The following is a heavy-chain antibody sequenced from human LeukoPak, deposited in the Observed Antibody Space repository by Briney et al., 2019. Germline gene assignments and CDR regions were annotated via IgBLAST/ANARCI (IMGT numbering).Heavy chain of an antibody. CDR2: IYSDGST. CDR1: GFTVSSNY. J-gene: IGHJ6*02. D-gene: IGHD4/OR15-4a*01. CDR3: ARDLGVPWLYGMDV. V-gene: IGHV3-66*01. Sequence: GGSLRLSCAASGFTVSSNYMSWVRQAPGKGLEWVSVIYSDGSTYYADSVKGRFTISRDKSKNTLYLQMNSLGAEDTAIYYCARDLGVPWLYGMDVWGQGTTVTVSS.